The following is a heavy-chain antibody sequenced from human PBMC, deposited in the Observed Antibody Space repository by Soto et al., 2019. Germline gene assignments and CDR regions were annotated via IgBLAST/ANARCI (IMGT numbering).Heavy chain of an antibody. J-gene: IGHJ4*02. Sequence: SQTLSLTCVISGDSVSSNNAAWNWIRQSPSRGLEWLGRTYYRSKWYNDYAVSVKSRIDINPDTSKNQFSLQLNSVTAADTAVYYCAREGYYDSSVYQHRSTYSFDYWGQGTLVTVSS. CDR2: TYYRSKWYN. CDR3: AREGYYDSSVYQHRSTYSFDY. D-gene: IGHD3-22*01. V-gene: IGHV6-1*01. CDR1: GDSVSSNNAA.